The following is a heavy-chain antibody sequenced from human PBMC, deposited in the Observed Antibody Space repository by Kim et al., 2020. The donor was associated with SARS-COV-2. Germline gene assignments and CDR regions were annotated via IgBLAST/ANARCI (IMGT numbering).Heavy chain of an antibody. CDR1: GFTFSSYE. CDR3: ARFKGPDYDILTGYYMGVHTQTAFPYYYGMDV. Sequence: GGSLRLSCAASGFTFSSYEMNWVRQAPGKGLEWVSYISSSGSTIYYADSVKGRFTISRDNAKNSLYLQMNSLRAEDTAVYYCARFKGPDYDILTGYYMGVHTQTAFPYYYGMDVWGQGTTVTVSS. CDR2: ISSSGSTI. J-gene: IGHJ6*02. V-gene: IGHV3-48*03. D-gene: IGHD3-9*01.